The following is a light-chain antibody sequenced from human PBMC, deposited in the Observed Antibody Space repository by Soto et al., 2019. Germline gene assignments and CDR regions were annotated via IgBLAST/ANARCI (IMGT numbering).Light chain of an antibody. CDR1: SSDVGGYYY. J-gene: IGLJ3*02. Sequence: QSVLTQPASVSGSPGQSIAISCTGTSSDVGGYYYVSWFQHHPGRAPKLLIYEVINRPSGVSTRFSGSKSGNTASLTISGLQAEDEADFYCSSFTSRKTWVFGGGTKLTVL. V-gene: IGLV2-14*01. CDR2: EVI. CDR3: SSFTSRKTWV.